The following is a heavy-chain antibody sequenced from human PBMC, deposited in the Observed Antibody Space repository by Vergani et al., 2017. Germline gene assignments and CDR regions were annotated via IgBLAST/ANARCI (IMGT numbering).Heavy chain of an antibody. D-gene: IGHD2-15*01. CDR1: GFTFNSYG. V-gene: IGHV3-30*02. J-gene: IGHJ4*02. Sequence: QVQLVESGGGVVQPGGSRSLSCAASGFTFNSYGMNWVRQAQGKGLEWVASIRSDESRRYYGDSMEGPFTISRDNSKNTLYLQMKSLRPEDTAVYYCAKEGGGYCSGGTCYPEYWGQGTLVIVSS. CDR2: IRSDESRR. CDR3: AKEGGGYCSGGTCYPEY.